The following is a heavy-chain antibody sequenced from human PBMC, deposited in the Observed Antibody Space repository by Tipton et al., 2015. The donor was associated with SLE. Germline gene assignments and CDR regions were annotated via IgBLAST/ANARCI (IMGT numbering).Heavy chain of an antibody. D-gene: IGHD3-9*01. CDR1: GGSISTNHYY. CDR3: ARVLDWEIDY. J-gene: IGHJ4*02. Sequence: LRLSCTVSGGSISTNHYYWHWIRQPPGKGLEWIAYIYDSASIRFNPSLKSRVTISLDASMNQFSLRVNSVTAADTAVYYCARVLDWEIDYWGQGTLVTVSS. V-gene: IGHV4-61*01. CDR2: IYDSASI.